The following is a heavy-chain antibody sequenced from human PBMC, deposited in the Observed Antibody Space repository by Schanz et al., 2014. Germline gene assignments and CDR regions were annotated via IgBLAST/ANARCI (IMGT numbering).Heavy chain of an antibody. CDR2: ISSSSSTR. CDR1: GFTFSSYA. CDR3: ARKMKLGVYGGKGHDSLDI. Sequence: EVQLLESGGGLVQPGGSLRLSCAASGFTFSSYAMSWVRQAPGKGLEWVSYISSSSSTRYYADSVKGRFTISRDNAKNSLLLQMNSLRAEDTAVYYCARKMKLGVYGGKGHDSLDIWGQGTMVTVSS. D-gene: IGHD4-17*01. J-gene: IGHJ3*02. V-gene: IGHV3-48*01.